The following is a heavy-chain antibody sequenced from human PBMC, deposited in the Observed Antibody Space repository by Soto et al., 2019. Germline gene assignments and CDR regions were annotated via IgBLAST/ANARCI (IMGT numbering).Heavy chain of an antibody. Sequence: ASVKVSCKASGYTFTSYGISWVRQAPGQGLEWMGWISAYNGNTNYAQKLRGRVTVTTDTSTSTAYMELRSLGSDGTAVYYCARDFDLLEWLLFDYWGQGTLVTVSS. V-gene: IGHV1-18*01. CDR3: ARDFDLLEWLLFDY. CDR1: GYTFTSYG. D-gene: IGHD3-3*01. J-gene: IGHJ4*02. CDR2: ISAYNGNT.